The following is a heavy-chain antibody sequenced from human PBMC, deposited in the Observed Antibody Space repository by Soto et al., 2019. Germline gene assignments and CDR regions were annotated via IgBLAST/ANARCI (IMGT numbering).Heavy chain of an antibody. D-gene: IGHD6-6*01. J-gene: IGHJ4*02. CDR2: IYYDGNT. Sequence: QLQLQESGPGLVKPSETLSLTCTVSGDSITSSSHYWGWIRQPPGKGLECIANIYYDGNTYYNPSLKSLVAISFDTSKNQFSLRLNSVTAADTAVYYCARSSIEPRVFMYPFDSWGQGTLVTVSS. CDR3: ARSSIEPRVFMYPFDS. CDR1: GDSITSSSHY. V-gene: IGHV4-39*01.